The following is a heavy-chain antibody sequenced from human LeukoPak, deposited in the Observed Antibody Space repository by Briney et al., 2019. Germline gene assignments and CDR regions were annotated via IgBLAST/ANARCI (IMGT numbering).Heavy chain of an antibody. CDR3: ASTWGNWFDP. CDR1: GASINNSNW. CDR2: IYHSGST. V-gene: IGHV4-4*02. D-gene: IGHD3-16*01. J-gene: IGHJ5*02. Sequence: PSGTLSLTCAVSGASINNSNWWSWVRQPPGKGLEWIGEIYHSGSTNYNPSLKSRVTISVNSSKNQFSLRLSSVTAADTAVYYCASTWGNWFDPWGQGTLVTVSS.